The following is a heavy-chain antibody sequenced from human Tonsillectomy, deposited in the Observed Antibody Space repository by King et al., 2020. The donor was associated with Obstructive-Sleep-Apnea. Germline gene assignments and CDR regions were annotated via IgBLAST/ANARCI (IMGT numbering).Heavy chain of an antibody. CDR1: GFTFSNAW. CDR2: IKSKSDGGTT. V-gene: IGHV3-15*01. J-gene: IGHJ4*02. CDR3: TTGLPKLRYFDWSLDY. D-gene: IGHD3-9*01. Sequence: QLVQSGGGLVKPGGFLRLSCAASGFTFSNAWMSWVRQAPGKGLEWVGRIKSKSDGGTTDYAAPVKSRFTISRDDSKNTLYLQVNSLKIEDTAVYYCTTGLPKLRYFDWSLDYWGQGTLVTVSS.